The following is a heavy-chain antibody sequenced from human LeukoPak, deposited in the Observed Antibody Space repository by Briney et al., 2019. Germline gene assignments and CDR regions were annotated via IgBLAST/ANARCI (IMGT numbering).Heavy chain of an antibody. V-gene: IGHV3-53*01. J-gene: IGHJ4*02. Sequence: GGSLRLSCAASGFTVSSNYMSWVRQAPGKGLEWVSVIYSGGSTYYADSVKGRFTISRDNSKNTLYLQMNSLRAEDTAVYYCARGPENYYGSGSYYSPYYFDYWGQGTLVTVSS. CDR3: ARGPENYYGSGSYYSPYYFDY. D-gene: IGHD3-10*01. CDR2: IYSGGST. CDR1: GFTVSSNY.